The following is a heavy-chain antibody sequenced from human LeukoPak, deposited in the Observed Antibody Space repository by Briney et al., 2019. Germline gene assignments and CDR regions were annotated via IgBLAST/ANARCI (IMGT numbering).Heavy chain of an antibody. J-gene: IGHJ4*02. CDR2: INHSGST. CDR3: ARVSAYGGNV. V-gene: IGHV4-34*01. D-gene: IGHD4-23*01. Sequence: SETLSLTCAVYGGSFSGYYWSWIRQPPGKGLEWIGEINHSGSTNYNPSLKSRVTISVDTSKNQFSLKLSSVTAADTAVYYCARVSAYGGNVWGQGTLVTVSS. CDR1: GGSFSGYY.